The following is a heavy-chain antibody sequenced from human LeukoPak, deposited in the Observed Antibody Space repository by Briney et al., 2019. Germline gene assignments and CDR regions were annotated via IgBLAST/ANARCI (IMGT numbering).Heavy chain of an antibody. CDR1: GFTFSDYW. V-gene: IGHV3-74*01. CDR3: TTIRPDY. J-gene: IGHJ4*02. D-gene: IGHD1-14*01. CDR2: IKTDVTST. Sequence: GGSLRLSCAVSGFTFSDYWMHWVRQAPGKGLVWVSRIKTDVTSTDYADSVKGRFTISRDNAKNTLYLQMDSLRADDTAVYHCTTIRPDYWGRGTLVTVSS.